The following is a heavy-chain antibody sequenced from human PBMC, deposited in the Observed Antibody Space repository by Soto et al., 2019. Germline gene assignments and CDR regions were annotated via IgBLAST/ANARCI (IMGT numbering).Heavy chain of an antibody. Sequence: SVKVSSTASGGTYSSYAISWVRQAPGQGLEWMGGIIPIFGTANYAQKFQGRVTITADKSTSTAYMELSSLRSEDTAVYYCARYPGPYYFDYWGQGTLVTGSS. V-gene: IGHV1-69*06. CDR1: GGTYSSYA. CDR2: IIPIFGTA. CDR3: ARYPGPYYFDY. D-gene: IGHD7-27*01. J-gene: IGHJ4*02.